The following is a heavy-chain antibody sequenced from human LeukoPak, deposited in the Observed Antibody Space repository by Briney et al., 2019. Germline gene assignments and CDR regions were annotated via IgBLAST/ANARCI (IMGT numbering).Heavy chain of an antibody. Sequence: KSGGSLRLSCAASGFTFSDYYMSWIRQAPGKGLEWVSYISSSSSYTNYADSVKGRFTISRDNAKNSLYLQMNSLRAEDTAVYYCARAIGGYSYGYHFDYWGQGTLVTVSS. CDR3: ARAIGGYSYGYHFDY. CDR2: ISSSSSYT. CDR1: GFTFSDYY. D-gene: IGHD5-18*01. V-gene: IGHV3-11*06. J-gene: IGHJ4*02.